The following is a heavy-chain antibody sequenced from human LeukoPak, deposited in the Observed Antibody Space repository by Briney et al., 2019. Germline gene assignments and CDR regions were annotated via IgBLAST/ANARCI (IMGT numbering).Heavy chain of an antibody. D-gene: IGHD3-16*02. CDR1: GGSFSGYY. Sequence: SETLSLTCAVYGGSFSGYYWSWIRQPPGKGLEWIGEINHSGSTNYNPSLKSRVTISVDTSKNQFSLKLSSVTAADTAVYYCARGLIRLGELSRAFDIWGQGTMVTVSS. J-gene: IGHJ3*02. CDR2: INHSGST. V-gene: IGHV4-34*01. CDR3: ARGLIRLGELSRAFDI.